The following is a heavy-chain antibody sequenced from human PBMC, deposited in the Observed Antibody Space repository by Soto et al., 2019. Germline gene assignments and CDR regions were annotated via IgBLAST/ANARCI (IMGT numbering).Heavy chain of an antibody. V-gene: IGHV1-8*01. CDR1: GYTFTSYD. Sequence: ASVKVSCKASGYTFTSYDINWVRQATGQGLEWMGWMNPNSGNTGYAQKFQGRVTMTRNTSISTAYMELSSLGSEDTAVYYCALSYSSSSPAFDYWGQGTLVTVSS. CDR3: ALSYSSSSPAFDY. J-gene: IGHJ4*02. CDR2: MNPNSGNT. D-gene: IGHD6-6*01.